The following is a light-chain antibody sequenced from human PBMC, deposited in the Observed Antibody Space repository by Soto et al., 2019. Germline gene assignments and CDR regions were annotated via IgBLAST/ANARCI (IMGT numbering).Light chain of an antibody. CDR3: SLYASANTFM. V-gene: IGLV2-23*02. CDR1: SSDIGRYSL. Sequence: QSVLTQPASVSGSPGQSITISCTGTSSDIGRYSLVSWYQQHPDKPPQRMLYEVTKRPSGVSNRFAGSKSRNTASLTISGVQAEDEADDYCSLYASANTFMFGGGTKLTVL. CDR2: EVT. J-gene: IGLJ3*02.